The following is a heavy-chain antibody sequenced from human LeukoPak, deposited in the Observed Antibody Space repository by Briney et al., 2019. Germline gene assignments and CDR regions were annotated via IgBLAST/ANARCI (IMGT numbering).Heavy chain of an antibody. D-gene: IGHD5-12*01. CDR1: GGSIRSRNSY. J-gene: IGHJ3*02. Sequence: SETLSLTCTVSGGSIRSRNSYWDWIRQPPGKGLEWIGNFYDSGSTYYNPSLKSRVTISGDTSKNQFSLKLTSVTAADTAVYYCARHTRPGCSGYEYAFDIWGQGTMVTVSS. V-gene: IGHV4-39*01. CDR2: FYDSGST. CDR3: ARHTRPGCSGYEYAFDI.